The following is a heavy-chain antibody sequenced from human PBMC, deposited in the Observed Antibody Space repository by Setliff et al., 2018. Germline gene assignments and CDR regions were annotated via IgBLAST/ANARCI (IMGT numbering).Heavy chain of an antibody. Sequence: SVKVSCKASGRNFSSYAISWVRQAPGQGLEWMGGIIPIFGTANYAQKFQGRVTITADESTSTAYMELSSLRSEDTAVYYCASSRDYNFWSGHYSPLDYWGQGTRVTVSS. CDR2: IIPIFGTA. CDR3: ASSRDYNFWSGHYSPLDY. J-gene: IGHJ4*02. V-gene: IGHV1-69*13. CDR1: GRNFSSYA. D-gene: IGHD3-3*01.